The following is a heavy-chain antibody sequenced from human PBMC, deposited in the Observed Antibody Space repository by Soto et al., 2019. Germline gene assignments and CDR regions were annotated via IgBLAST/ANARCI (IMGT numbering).Heavy chain of an antibody. V-gene: IGHV4-4*02. D-gene: IGHD2-8*02. J-gene: IGHJ4*02. CDR1: GGSISSSNW. CDR3: ARDKITGLFEY. Sequence: PSQTLSLTCAFSGGSISSSNWWSWVRQPPGKGLEWIRGIYHSGSTNYNPSLKSRVTISVDTPKNQFSLKLTPVTAADTAVYYCARDKITGLFEYWGQGSLVTVSS. CDR2: IYHSGST.